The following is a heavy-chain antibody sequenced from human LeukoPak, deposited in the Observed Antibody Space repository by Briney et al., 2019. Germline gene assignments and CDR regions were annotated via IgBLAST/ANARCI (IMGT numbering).Heavy chain of an antibody. V-gene: IGHV1-18*01. CDR2: ISAYNGNT. CDR1: GYTFTSYG. CDR3: ARNNWAPTRAYYYDSSGYQGSDWYFDL. J-gene: IGHJ2*01. Sequence: ASVKVSCKASGYTFTSYGISWVRQAPGQGLEWMGWISAYNGNTNYAQKLQGRVTMTTDTSTSTAYMELWSLRSDDTAVYYCARNNWAPTRAYYYDSSGYQGSDWYFDLWGRGTLVTVSS. D-gene: IGHD3-22*01.